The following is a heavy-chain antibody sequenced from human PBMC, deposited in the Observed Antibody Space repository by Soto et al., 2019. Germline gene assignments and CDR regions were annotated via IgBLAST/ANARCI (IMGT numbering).Heavy chain of an antibody. CDR1: GGSISSSSYY. J-gene: IGHJ6*02. D-gene: IGHD3-10*01. V-gene: IGHV4-39*01. CDR3: ARHEGFRIAYYYYGMDV. Sequence: QLQLQESGPGLVKPSETLSLTCTVSGGSISSSSYYWGWIRQPPGKGLEWIGSIYYSGSTYYNPSLKSRVPISVXXSXNLXSLKLSSVTAADTAVYYCARHEGFRIAYYYYGMDVWGQGTTVTVSS. CDR2: IYYSGST.